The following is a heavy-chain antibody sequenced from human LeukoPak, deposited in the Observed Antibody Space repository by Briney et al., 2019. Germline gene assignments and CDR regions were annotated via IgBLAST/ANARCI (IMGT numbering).Heavy chain of an antibody. J-gene: IGHJ5*02. D-gene: IGHD4-23*01. CDR3: ASYGGNIWFDP. V-gene: IGHV4-59*01. CDR2: IYYSGST. CDR1: GGSISSYY. Sequence: PSETLSLTCTVSGGSISSYYWSWIRQPPGKGLEWIGYIYYSGSTNYNPSLKSRVTISVDTSKNQFSLKLSSVTAADTAVYYCASYGGNIWFDPWGQGTLVTVSS.